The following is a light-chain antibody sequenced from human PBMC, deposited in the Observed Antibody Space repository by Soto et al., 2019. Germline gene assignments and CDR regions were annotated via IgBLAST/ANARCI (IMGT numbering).Light chain of an antibody. Sequence: DIQLTQSPSFLSASVGDRVTITCRASQGISSFLAWYQQKPGKAPNFLIYAASILQSGVPSRFSGSGSGTEFTLTISSLQPEDFATYYCQQVKSYPLNFGGGTKVEIK. CDR1: QGISSF. J-gene: IGKJ4*01. CDR2: AAS. V-gene: IGKV1-9*01. CDR3: QQVKSYPLN.